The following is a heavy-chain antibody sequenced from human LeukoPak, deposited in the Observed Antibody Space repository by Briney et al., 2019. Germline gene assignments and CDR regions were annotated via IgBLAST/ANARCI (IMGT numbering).Heavy chain of an antibody. V-gene: IGHV4-31*03. CDR2: QYYSGST. CDR3: ARTIVAGYRLDY. D-gene: IGHD6-19*01. CDR1: GGSISSDTSY. Sequence: ASETLTLTCTVSGGSISSDTSYWSWIRQHPGKGLEWIGYQYYSGSTYYNPSLKSRVTISVDTSKNQFSPKLSSVTAADTAVYYCARTIVAGYRLDYWCQGTLVTVSS. J-gene: IGHJ4*02.